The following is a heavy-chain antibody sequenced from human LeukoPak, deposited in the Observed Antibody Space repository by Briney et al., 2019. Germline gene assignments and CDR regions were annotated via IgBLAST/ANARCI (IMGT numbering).Heavy chain of an antibody. CDR2: INHSGST. J-gene: IGHJ6*03. V-gene: IGHV4-34*01. CDR3: ATTSGSYSHYYMDV. CDR1: GGSFSGYY. D-gene: IGHD1-26*01. Sequence: SETLSLTCAVYGGSFSGYYWSWIRQPPGKGLEWIGEINHSGSTNYNPSLKSRVTISVDTSKNQFSLKLSSVTAADTAVYYCATTSGSYSHYYMDVWGKGTTVTVSS.